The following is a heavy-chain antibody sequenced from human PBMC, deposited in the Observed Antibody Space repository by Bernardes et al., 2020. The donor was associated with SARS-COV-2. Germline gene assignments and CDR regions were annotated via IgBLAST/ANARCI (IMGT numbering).Heavy chain of an antibody. CDR3: ARDVFLGSSWDQSYYGMDV. CDR2: VYFTGNT. CDR1: GGPIGSHY. V-gene: IGHV4-59*11. D-gene: IGHD6-13*01. J-gene: IGHJ6*02. Sequence: SETLSLTCTVSGGPIGSHYWSWIRQPPGKGLEWIGNVYFTGNTNHNPSLRSRAIIGIDTSKSQFSLRLNSVTAADAAVYYCARDVFLGSSWDQSYYGMDVWGQGTTVTVSS.